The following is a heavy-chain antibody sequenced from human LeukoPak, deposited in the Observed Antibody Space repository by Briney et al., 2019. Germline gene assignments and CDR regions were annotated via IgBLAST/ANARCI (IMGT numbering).Heavy chain of an antibody. CDR2: IYHSRST. CDR1: GGSISSGGYS. D-gene: IGHD3-10*01. Sequence: PSQTRSLTCAVSGGSISSGGYSWSWIRQPPGNGLEWIWYIYHSRSTYYNPSLKSRVTITVARSTNQFSLKLSSVTAADTAVDYCASSYGSGSYSAGYWGQGTLVTVSS. V-gene: IGHV4-30-2*01. CDR3: ASSYGSGSYSAGY. J-gene: IGHJ4*02.